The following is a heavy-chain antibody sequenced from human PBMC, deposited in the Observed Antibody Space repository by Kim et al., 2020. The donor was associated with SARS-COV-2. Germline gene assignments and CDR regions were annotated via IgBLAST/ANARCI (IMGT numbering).Heavy chain of an antibody. V-gene: IGHV3-33*01. CDR2: IWYDGSNK. D-gene: IGHD3-10*01. Sequence: GGSLRLSCAASGFTFSSYGMHWVRQAPGKGLEWVAVIWYDGSNKYYADSVKGRFTISRDNSKKTLYLQMNSLRAEDTAVYYCARDGQFPGMVRGVIPNYYYYDGMDVSGQGTTVTVSS. J-gene: IGHJ6*02. CDR1: GFTFSSYG. CDR3: ARDGQFPGMVRGVIPNYYYYDGMDV.